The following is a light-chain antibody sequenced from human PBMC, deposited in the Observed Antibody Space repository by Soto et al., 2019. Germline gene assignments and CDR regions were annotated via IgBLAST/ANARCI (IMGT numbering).Light chain of an antibody. J-gene: IGKJ2*01. CDR2: GAS. V-gene: IGKV3-20*01. CDR1: QSVSKNY. Sequence: EIVLTQSPGTLSLSPGERATLSCRASQSVSKNYLVWYQQKPGQAPRLLIYGASSRATGIPDRFNGSGSGTDFTLTISRLEPEDFAVYYCQQYVSSSYTFGQGTKLQI. CDR3: QQYVSSSYT.